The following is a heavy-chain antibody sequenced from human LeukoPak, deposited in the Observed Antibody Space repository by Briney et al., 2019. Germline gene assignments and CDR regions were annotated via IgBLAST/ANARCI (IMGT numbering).Heavy chain of an antibody. Sequence: GGSLRLSCAASGFTFSSYSMNWVRQAPGKGLEWVSSISSSSSYIYYADSVKGRFTISRGNAKNSLYLQMNSLRAEDTAVYYCARVESGETLDYWGQGTLVTVSS. J-gene: IGHJ4*02. CDR3: ARVESGETLDY. CDR1: GFTFSSYS. D-gene: IGHD3-10*01. CDR2: ISSSSSYI. V-gene: IGHV3-21*01.